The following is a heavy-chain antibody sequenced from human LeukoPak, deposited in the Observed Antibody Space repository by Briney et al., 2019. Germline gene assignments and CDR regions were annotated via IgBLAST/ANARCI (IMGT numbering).Heavy chain of an antibody. Sequence: GGSLRLSCAASGFTFSSYSMNWVRQAPGKGLEWVSSISSSSSYIYYADSVKGRFTISRDNAKNSLYLLMNSLRAEDTAVYYCARDRTITMIVVRGDAFDIWGQGTMATVSS. V-gene: IGHV3-21*01. J-gene: IGHJ3*02. CDR1: GFTFSSYS. CDR2: ISSSSSYI. D-gene: IGHD3-22*01. CDR3: ARDRTITMIVVRGDAFDI.